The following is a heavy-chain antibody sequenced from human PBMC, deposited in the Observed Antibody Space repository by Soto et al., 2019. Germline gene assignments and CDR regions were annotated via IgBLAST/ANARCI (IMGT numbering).Heavy chain of an antibody. CDR1: GFLFTDYY. D-gene: IGHD2-8*01. CDR3: ARDLRFSSTNYFDF. CDR2: IDGSSDYT. Sequence: LRLSCTASGFLFTDYYMIWIRQPPGKGLEWLAYIDGSSDYTNSADSVKGRFTISRDNAKNSVFLQMNNLRADDTAVYYCARDLRFSSTNYFDFWGRGTLVTVSS. V-gene: IGHV3-11*06. J-gene: IGHJ4*02.